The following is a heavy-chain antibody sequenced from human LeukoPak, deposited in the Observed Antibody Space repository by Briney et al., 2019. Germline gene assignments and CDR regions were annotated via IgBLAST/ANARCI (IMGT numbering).Heavy chain of an antibody. CDR1: GFTFSSYG. D-gene: IGHD6-19*01. Sequence: GGSLRLSCAASGFTFSSYGMHWVRQAPGKGLEWVAVISYDGSNKYYADSVKGRFTTSRDNSKNTLYLQMNSLRAEDTAVYYCAKGRAYSSGWYFDYWGQGTLVTVSS. CDR2: ISYDGSNK. CDR3: AKGRAYSSGWYFDY. J-gene: IGHJ4*02. V-gene: IGHV3-30*18.